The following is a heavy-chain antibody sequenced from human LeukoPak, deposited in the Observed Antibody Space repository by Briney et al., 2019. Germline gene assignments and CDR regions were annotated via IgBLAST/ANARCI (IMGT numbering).Heavy chain of an antibody. V-gene: IGHV4-59*01. J-gene: IGHJ4*02. CDR1: GGSMTNYY. CDR3: TRGRAYYDSTGYYY. D-gene: IGHD3-22*01. Sequence: SETLSLTCTVSGGSMTNYYWTWIRQSPGKGLEWIGHTYYSGNTNYNPSLKSRVTISIDTSKNQFSLKLSSVTAADTAVYYCTRGRAYYDSTGYYYWGRGILVTVSS. CDR2: TYYSGNT.